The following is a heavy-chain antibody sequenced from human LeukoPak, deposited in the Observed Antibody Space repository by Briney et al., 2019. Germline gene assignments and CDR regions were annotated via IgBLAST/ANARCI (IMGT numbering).Heavy chain of an antibody. Sequence: GGSLRLSCAASGFTFSDYFMSWIRQAPGKGLEWISYISDSGKTIYYADSVKGRFTISRDNAKNSLYLQMTSLRAEDTAVYYCARIKHWNGFYDYWGQGALVTVSS. CDR2: ISDSGKTI. V-gene: IGHV3-11*01. D-gene: IGHD3-3*01. CDR1: GFTFSDYF. J-gene: IGHJ4*02. CDR3: ARIKHWNGFYDY.